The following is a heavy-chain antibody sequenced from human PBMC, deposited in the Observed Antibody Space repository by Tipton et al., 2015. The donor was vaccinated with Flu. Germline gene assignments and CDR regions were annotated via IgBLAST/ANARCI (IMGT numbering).Heavy chain of an antibody. CDR1: GGSIANSPYY. CDR2: LYYNGRT. CDR3: VREGDFTPDY. Sequence: TLSLTCNVSGGSIANSPYYWGWIRQPPGKGLEWIGGLYYNGRTYYNPSVKSRVASSVDASKNQFSLKLSSVSAADTAVYYCVREGDFTPDYWGQGTLVTVSS. J-gene: IGHJ4*02. D-gene: IGHD2-15*01. V-gene: IGHV4-39*07.